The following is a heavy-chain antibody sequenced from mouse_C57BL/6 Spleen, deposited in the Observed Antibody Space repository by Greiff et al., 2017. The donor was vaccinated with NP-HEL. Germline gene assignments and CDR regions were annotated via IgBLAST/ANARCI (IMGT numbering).Heavy chain of an antibody. V-gene: IGHV1-22*01. CDR3: ARGLYYDYDGGSFGD. CDR2: INPNNGGT. J-gene: IGHJ2*01. Sequence: VQLQQSGPELVKPGASVKMSCKASGYTFTDYNMHWVKQSHGKSLEWIGYINPNNGGTSYNQKFKGKATLTVNKSSSTAYMELRSLTSEDSAVDYCARGLYYDYDGGSFGDWGQGTTLTVSS. CDR1: GYTFTDYN. D-gene: IGHD2-4*01.